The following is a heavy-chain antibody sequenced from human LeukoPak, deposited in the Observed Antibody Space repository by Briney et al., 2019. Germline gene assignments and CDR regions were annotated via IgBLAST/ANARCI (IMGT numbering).Heavy chain of an antibody. Sequence: SETLSLTCTVSGGSISSGSYYWSWIRQPAGKGLEWIGRIYTSGSTNYNPSLKSRVTISVDTSKNQFSLKLRSVTAADTAVYYCARVDYGSGSYYSFDYWGQGTLVTVSS. J-gene: IGHJ4*02. CDR2: IYTSGST. CDR1: GGSISSGSYY. D-gene: IGHD3-10*01. CDR3: ARVDYGSGSYYSFDY. V-gene: IGHV4-61*02.